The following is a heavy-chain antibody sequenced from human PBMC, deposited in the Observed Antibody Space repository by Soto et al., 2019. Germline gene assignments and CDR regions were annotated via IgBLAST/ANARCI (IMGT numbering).Heavy chain of an antibody. J-gene: IGHJ4*02. CDR3: ASGASRWYPYFVDS. Sequence: QAQVVQSGAEVRKPGSSVKLSCKASEGTFNSYAIAWVRQAPGQGLEWMGGIIPYYNTLNYAQKFQDRVTLPADGSTNTVYMELSSLRSDDTAGYFCASGASRWYPYFVDSWAQGTLVTVSS. V-gene: IGHV1-69*01. CDR2: IIPYYNTL. CDR1: EGTFNSYA. D-gene: IGHD6-13*01.